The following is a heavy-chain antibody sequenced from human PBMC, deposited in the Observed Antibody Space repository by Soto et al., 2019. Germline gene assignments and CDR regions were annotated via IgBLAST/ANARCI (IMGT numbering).Heavy chain of an antibody. CDR1: GFTFSSFG. Sequence: GGSLRLSCAASGFTFSSFGMHWVRQAPGKGLEWVAVISYDGTEEKYADSVKGRATVSRDNSKNTVYLQMNRLRGDDSAIYYCAKGRFDVVTISPFDHWGQGTLVTVSS. V-gene: IGHV3-30*18. CDR3: AKGRFDVVTISPFDH. CDR2: ISYDGTEE. J-gene: IGHJ4*01. D-gene: IGHD3-3*02.